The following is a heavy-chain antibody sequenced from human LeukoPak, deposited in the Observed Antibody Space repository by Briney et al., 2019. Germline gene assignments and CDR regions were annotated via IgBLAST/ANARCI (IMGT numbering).Heavy chain of an antibody. Sequence: GRSLRLSCTASGFTFSNYGMHWVRQAPGKGLEWVTVISYDGSNEYYADSVKGRFTISRDNSKHTLFLQMNSVRPEDTAVYHCAKVALFSGYYPPFDCWGQGTLVTVSS. J-gene: IGHJ4*02. D-gene: IGHD3-22*01. CDR2: ISYDGSNE. CDR1: GFTFSNYG. CDR3: AKVALFSGYYPPFDC. V-gene: IGHV3-30*18.